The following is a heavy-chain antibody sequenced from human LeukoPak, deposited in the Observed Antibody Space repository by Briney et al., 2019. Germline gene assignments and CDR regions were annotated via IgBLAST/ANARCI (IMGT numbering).Heavy chain of an antibody. V-gene: IGHV3-48*01. CDR3: ARDGSGVRGADKTYYYYYMDV. CDR1: GFTLSSYS. CDR2: ISSRSSTI. D-gene: IGHD3-10*01. J-gene: IGHJ6*03. Sequence: GGSLRLSCAASGFTLSSYSMNWVRQAPGKGLEWVSYISSRSSTIYYADSVKGRFTISRDNAKNSLYLQMNSLRAEDTAVYYCARDGSGVRGADKTYYYYYMDVWGKGTTVTVSS.